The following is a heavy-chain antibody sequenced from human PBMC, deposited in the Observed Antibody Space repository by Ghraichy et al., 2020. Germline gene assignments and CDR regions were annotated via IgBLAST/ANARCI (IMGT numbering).Heavy chain of an antibody. V-gene: IGHV1-3*01. Sequence: ASVKVSCKASGYTFTSYAMHWVRQAPGQRLEWMGWINAGNGNTKYSQKFQGRVTITRDTSASTAYMELSSLRSKDTAVYYCARGYCSGGSCYSADYWGQGTLVTVSP. D-gene: IGHD2-15*01. CDR2: INAGNGNT. CDR3: ARGYCSGGSCYSADY. CDR1: GYTFTSYA. J-gene: IGHJ4*02.